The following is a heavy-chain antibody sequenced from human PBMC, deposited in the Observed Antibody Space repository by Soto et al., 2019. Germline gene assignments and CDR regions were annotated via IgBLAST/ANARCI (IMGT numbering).Heavy chain of an antibody. CDR1: GYTLTELS. Sequence: ASVKVSCKVSGYTLTELSMHWVRQAPGKGLEWMGGFDPEDGETIYAQKFQGRVTMTEDTSTDTAYMELSSLRSGDTAVYYCARSPADSSGWSFDYWGQGTLVTVSS. CDR3: ARSPADSSGWSFDY. J-gene: IGHJ4*02. D-gene: IGHD6-19*01. CDR2: FDPEDGET. V-gene: IGHV1-24*01.